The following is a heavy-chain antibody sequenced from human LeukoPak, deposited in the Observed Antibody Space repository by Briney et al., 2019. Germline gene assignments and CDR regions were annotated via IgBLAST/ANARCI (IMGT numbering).Heavy chain of an antibody. Sequence: GRSLRLSCAASGFTFSSYGMHWVRQAPGKGLEWVAFISDDGRIKYHAESVKGRFTISRDDSKNTPYLQVNNVRPEDTAVYYCATDLSGGWSLDYWGQGTLVTVSS. J-gene: IGHJ4*02. CDR3: ATDLSGGWSLDY. V-gene: IGHV3-30*03. CDR1: GFTFSSYG. CDR2: ISDDGRIK. D-gene: IGHD6-19*01.